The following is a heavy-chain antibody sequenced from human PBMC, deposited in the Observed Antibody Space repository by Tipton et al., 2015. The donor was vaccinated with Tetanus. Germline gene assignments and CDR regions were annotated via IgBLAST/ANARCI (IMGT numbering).Heavy chain of an antibody. V-gene: IGHV3-21*04. D-gene: IGHD6-19*01. CDR1: GFAFSSYS. CDR2: VSAASTYK. J-gene: IGHJ4*02. Sequence: SLRLSCAASGFAFSSYSMDWVRQAPGKGLEWVSYVSAASTYKYSAESLRGRFTISRDNAKNSLYLQMNSLRVDDTAVYYCARESLHSSAWSGGSLDSWGPGTLVTVSS. CDR3: ARESLHSSAWSGGSLDS.